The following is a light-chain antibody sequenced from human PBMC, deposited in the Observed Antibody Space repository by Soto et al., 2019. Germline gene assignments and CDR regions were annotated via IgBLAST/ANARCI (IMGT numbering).Light chain of an antibody. CDR2: DAS. CDR3: QHYNSYWT. Sequence: ITMTQTPSTLSSSLLDRVTITCRASQSISSWLAWYQQKPGEAPKLLIYDASSLESGVPSRFSGIGSGTEFTLTISSMPPEDFATYYCQHYNSYWTFRQGPTV. CDR1: QSISSW. J-gene: IGKJ1*01. V-gene: IGKV1-5*01.